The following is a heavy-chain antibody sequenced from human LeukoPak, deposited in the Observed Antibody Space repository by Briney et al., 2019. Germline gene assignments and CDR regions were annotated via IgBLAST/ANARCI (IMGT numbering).Heavy chain of an antibody. CDR2: ISGSGGST. Sequence: GGSLRLSCAASGFTFSSYAMSWVRQAPGKGLEWVSAISGSGGSTYYADSVKGRFTISRDNSKNTLYLQMNSLRAEDTAIYYCEKYKALLVRGVASPFDYWGQGTLVTVSS. CDR1: GFTFSSYA. V-gene: IGHV3-23*01. D-gene: IGHD3-10*01. CDR3: EKYKALLVRGVASPFDY. J-gene: IGHJ4*02.